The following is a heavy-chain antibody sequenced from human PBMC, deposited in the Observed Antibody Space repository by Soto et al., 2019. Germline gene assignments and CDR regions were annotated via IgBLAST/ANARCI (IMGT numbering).Heavy chain of an antibody. CDR3: AKRGLLYDSSGYDY. CDR2: ISVSGGST. CDR1: GFTFSSYA. Sequence: GGSLRLSCAASGFTFSSYAMSWVRQAPGKGLEWVSAISVSGGSTYYADSVKGRFTISXXXSXXTXXLXXNXXRAXDTAVYYCAKRGLLYDSSGYDYWGQGTLVTVSS. J-gene: IGHJ4*02. D-gene: IGHD3-22*01. V-gene: IGHV3-23*01.